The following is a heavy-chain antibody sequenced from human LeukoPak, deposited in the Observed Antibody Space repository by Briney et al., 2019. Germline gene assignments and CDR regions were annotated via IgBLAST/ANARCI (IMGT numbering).Heavy chain of an antibody. CDR2: VSTSGRST. J-gene: IGHJ3*02. D-gene: IGHD3-10*01. CDR3: AKGLNAYGSGSYSHLDAFDI. CDR1: GFXFSTYA. V-gene: IGHV3-23*01. Sequence: GGSLRLSCVASGFXFSTYAMSWVRQAPGKGLEWVSTVSTSGRSTYYADSVKGRCTISRDNSRNTLFLQMNSLRAEDTAVYYCAKGLNAYGSGSYSHLDAFDIWGQGTMVTVSS.